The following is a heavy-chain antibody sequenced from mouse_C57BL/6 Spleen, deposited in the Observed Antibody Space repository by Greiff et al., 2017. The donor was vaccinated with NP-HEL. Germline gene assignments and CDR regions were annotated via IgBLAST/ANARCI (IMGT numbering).Heavy chain of an antibody. CDR3: ARQNYGSSYGGAMDY. J-gene: IGHJ4*01. CDR2: IDPSDSYT. Sequence: VQLQQSGAELVMPGASVKLSCKASGYTFTSYWMHWVKQRPGQGLEWIGEIDPSDSYTNYNQKFKGKSTLTVDKSSSTAYMQLSSLTSEDSAVYYCARQNYGSSYGGAMDYWGQGTSVTVSS. V-gene: IGHV1-69*01. CDR1: GYTFTSYW. D-gene: IGHD1-1*01.